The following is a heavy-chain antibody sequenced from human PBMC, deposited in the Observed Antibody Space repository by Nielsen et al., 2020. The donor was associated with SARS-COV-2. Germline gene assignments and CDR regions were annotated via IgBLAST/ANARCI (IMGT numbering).Heavy chain of an antibody. D-gene: IGHD5-12*01. CDR3: ARTYSDYDHD. V-gene: IGHV4-34*01. CDR2: INHSGST. CDR1: GGSFSGYY. Sequence: SETLSLTCAVYGGSFSGYYWSWIRQPPGKGLEWIGEINHSGSTNYNPSLKSRVTISVDTSKNQFSLKLSSVTAADTAVYYCARTYSDYDHDWGQGTLVTVSS. J-gene: IGHJ4*02.